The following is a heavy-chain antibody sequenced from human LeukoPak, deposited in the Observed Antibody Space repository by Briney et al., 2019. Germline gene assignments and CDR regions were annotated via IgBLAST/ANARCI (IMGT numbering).Heavy chain of an antibody. J-gene: IGHJ1*01. CDR2: IYYSGST. V-gene: IGHV4-31*03. D-gene: IGHD2-2*01. CDR3: ARVGTEYQLFKYFQH. CDR1: GGSISSGGYY. Sequence: SETLSLTCTVSGGSISSGGYYWSWIRQHPGKGLEWIGYIYYSGSTYYNPSLKSRVTISVDTSKNQFSLKLSSVTAADTAVYYCARVGTEYQLFKYFQHWGQGTLVTVSS.